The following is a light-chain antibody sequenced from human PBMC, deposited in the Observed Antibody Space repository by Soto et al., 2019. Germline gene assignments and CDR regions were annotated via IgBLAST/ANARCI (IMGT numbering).Light chain of an antibody. CDR3: QHYNSYSEA. CDR1: QTISSW. V-gene: IGKV1-5*03. CDR2: KAS. Sequence: DIQMSQSPSTLSAYVRDRVTITCRASQTISSWLAWYQQKPGKAPKLLIYKASTLKSGVPSRFSGSGSGTEFTFTISSLQPDDFATYYCQHYNSYSEAFVQGTKVDIK. J-gene: IGKJ1*01.